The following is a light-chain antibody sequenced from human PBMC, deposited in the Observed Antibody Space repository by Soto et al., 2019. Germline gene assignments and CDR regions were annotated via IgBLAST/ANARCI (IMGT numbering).Light chain of an antibody. Sequence: QSALTQPPSASGSPGQSVTISCTGTSSDVGGYNYVSWFQQHPGKAPKLIIHEVNQRPSAVPDRFSGSKSGNTASLTVSGLQAEDEGTYYCSSYGGYNNVVFGTGTKLTVL. V-gene: IGLV2-8*01. CDR1: SSDVGGYNY. CDR2: EVN. CDR3: SSYGGYNNVV. J-gene: IGLJ1*01.